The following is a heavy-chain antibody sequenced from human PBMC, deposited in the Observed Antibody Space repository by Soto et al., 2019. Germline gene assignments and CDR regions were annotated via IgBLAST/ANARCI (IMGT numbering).Heavy chain of an antibody. D-gene: IGHD3-10*01. CDR2: INPSGGST. Sequence: ASVKVSCKASGYTFTSYYMHWVRQAPGQGLEWMGIINPSGGSTSYAQKFQGRVTITADTSTDTAYMELRSLRSEDTGVYYCAYGSGSYLHYFEYWGQGTLVTVSS. V-gene: IGHV1-46*01. J-gene: IGHJ4*02. CDR3: AYGSGSYLHYFEY. CDR1: GYTFTSYY.